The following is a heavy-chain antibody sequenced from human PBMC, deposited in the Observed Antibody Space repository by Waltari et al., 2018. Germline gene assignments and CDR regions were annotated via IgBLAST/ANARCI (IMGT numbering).Heavy chain of an antibody. V-gene: IGHV1-46*04. J-gene: IGHJ4*02. D-gene: IGHD2-2*01. CDR3: ARAGSTLIWGVAE. Sequence: QVQLVQSGAEVKKPGASVKVSCKASGYTFSDFYIHWVRQAPGQGLEWMGRVNPNGGSTTYAQKLQDRVTMTRDTSTGTVYMELSSLRSEDTAVYYCARAGSTLIWGVAEWGQGTLVTVSS. CDR2: VNPNGGST. CDR1: GYTFSDFY.